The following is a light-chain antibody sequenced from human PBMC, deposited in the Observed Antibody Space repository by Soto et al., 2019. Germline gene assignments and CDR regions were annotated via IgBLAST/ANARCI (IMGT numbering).Light chain of an antibody. V-gene: IGKV3-11*01. CDR2: DAS. CDR3: QQRSNWPPG. Sequence: EMMLTPSPATLSLSPGERTTLSCRASQSVSSYFAWYQQKPGQAPRLLIYDASNKATGVPAMFSGSGSGTDFTLTISSLEHEEFAVYYCQQRSNWPPGFGGGTKVEIK. CDR1: QSVSSY. J-gene: IGKJ4*01.